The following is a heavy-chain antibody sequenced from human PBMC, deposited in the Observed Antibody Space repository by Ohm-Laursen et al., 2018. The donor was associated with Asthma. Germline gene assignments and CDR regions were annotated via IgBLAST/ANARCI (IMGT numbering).Heavy chain of an antibody. V-gene: IGHV3-30-3*01. Sequence: SLRLSCAASGFIFSNYAVHWVRQAPGKGREWVAVISSGGINKYYADSVKGRFTISRDNSKNTLYLQMTGLRAEDTAVYYCAGVPGIGTRGSNLYYYHGMDVWGQGTTVTVSS. CDR1: GFIFSNYA. CDR2: ISSGGINK. J-gene: IGHJ6*02. CDR3: AGVPGIGTRGSNLYYYHGMDV. D-gene: IGHD6-13*01.